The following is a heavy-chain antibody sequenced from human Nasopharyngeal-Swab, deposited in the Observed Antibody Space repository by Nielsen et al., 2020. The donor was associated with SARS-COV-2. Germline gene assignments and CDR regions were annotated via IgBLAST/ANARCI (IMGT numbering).Heavy chain of an antibody. CDR2: ISYDGSNK. CDR3: AKDGSSPNWFDP. J-gene: IGHJ5*02. D-gene: IGHD6-13*01. V-gene: IGHV3-30*18. Sequence: GGSLRLSCAASGFTFSRYGVHWVRQAPGKGLEWVAIISYDGSNKYYADSVKGRFTISRDNSKNTLYLQMNSLRAEDTAVYYCAKDGSSPNWFDPWGQGTLVTVSS. CDR1: GFTFSRYG.